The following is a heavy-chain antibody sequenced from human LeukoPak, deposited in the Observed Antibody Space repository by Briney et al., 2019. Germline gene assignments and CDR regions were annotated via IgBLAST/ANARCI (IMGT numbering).Heavy chain of an antibody. J-gene: IGHJ4*02. CDR1: GFTFSSSA. Sequence: GGSLRPSCAASGFTFSSSAMSWVRQVPGKGLEWVSGISASGGSTYYADSVRGRFTISGDNSKNTLYVQMNSLRDEDTAVYYCAKDQRRESPHYLDSWGQGTLVTVSS. CDR2: ISASGGST. V-gene: IGHV3-23*01. CDR3: AKDQRRESPHYLDS.